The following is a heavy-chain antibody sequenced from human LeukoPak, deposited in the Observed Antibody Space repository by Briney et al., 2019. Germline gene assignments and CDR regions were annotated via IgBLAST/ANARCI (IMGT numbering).Heavy chain of an antibody. CDR2: IYSGGST. D-gene: IGHD2-2*01. Sequence: GGSLRLSCAASGFTVSSNYMSWVRQAPGKGLEWVSVIYSGGSTYYADSAKGRFTISRDNGKNSLYLQMNSLRAEDTAAFYCAREIPGAMNAFDIWGQGTMVTVSS. J-gene: IGHJ3*02. CDR1: GFTVSSNY. CDR3: AREIPGAMNAFDI. V-gene: IGHV3-53*01.